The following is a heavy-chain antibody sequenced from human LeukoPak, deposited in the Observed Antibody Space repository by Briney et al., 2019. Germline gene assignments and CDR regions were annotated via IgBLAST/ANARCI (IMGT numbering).Heavy chain of an antibody. J-gene: IGHJ4*02. CDR1: GFTFSSYA. V-gene: IGHV3-30*04. D-gene: IGHD3-10*01. CDR3: ARTPGTMVRGVSSRPFDY. CDR2: ISYDGSNK. Sequence: PGGSLRLSCAASGFTFSSYAMHWVRQAPGKGLEWVAVISYDGSNKYYADSVKGRFTISRDNSKNTLYLQMNSLRAEDTAVYYCARTPGTMVRGVSSRPFDYWGQGALVTVSS.